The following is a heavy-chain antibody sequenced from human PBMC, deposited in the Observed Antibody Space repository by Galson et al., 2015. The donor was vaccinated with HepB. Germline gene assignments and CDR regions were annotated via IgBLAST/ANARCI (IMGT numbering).Heavy chain of an antibody. CDR3: ARAHLSEGFGS. V-gene: IGHV1-18*04. J-gene: IGHJ4*02. CDR1: GYTFTTYA. Sequence: SVKVSCKASGYTFTTYAISWVRQAPGQGLEWMGWISPYNGNKDYAQNFQGRVTMTTNTSTSTAYMELRSLRSHDTAVYYCARAHLSEGFGSWGQGTLVTVSS. CDR2: ISPYNGNK.